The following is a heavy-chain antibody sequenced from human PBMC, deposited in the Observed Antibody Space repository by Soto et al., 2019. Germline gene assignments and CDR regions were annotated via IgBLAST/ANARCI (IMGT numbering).Heavy chain of an antibody. V-gene: IGHV3-48*01. CDR3: ARDQGYFDWLFPTEYFDY. CDR2: ISSSSSTI. CDR1: GFTFSSYS. J-gene: IGHJ4*02. Sequence: GGSLRLSCAASGFTFSSYSMNWVRQAPGKGLEWVSYISSSSSTIYYADSVKGRFTISRDNAKNSLYLQMNSLRAEDTAVYYCARDQGYFDWLFPTEYFDYWGQGTLVTVSS. D-gene: IGHD3-9*01.